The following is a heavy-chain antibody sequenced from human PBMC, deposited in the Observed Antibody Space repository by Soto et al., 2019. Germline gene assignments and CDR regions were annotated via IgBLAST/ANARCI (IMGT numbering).Heavy chain of an antibody. CDR1: GGSISSSSYY. V-gene: IGHV4-39*01. J-gene: IGHJ4*02. CDR3: ARHKAREHSSSWYPYFDY. CDR2: IYYSGST. Sequence: SETLSLTCTVSGGSISSSSYYWGWIRQPPGKGLEWMGSIYYSGSTYYNPSLKSRVTISVDTSKNQFSLKLSSVTAADTAVYYCARHKAREHSSSWYPYFDYWGQGTLVTVSS. D-gene: IGHD6-13*01.